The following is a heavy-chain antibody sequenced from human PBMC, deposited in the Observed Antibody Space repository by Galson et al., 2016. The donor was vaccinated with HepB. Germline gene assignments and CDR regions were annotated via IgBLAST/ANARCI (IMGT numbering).Heavy chain of an antibody. D-gene: IGHD2-2*01. CDR3: ARDRGYCSRTSCYDHLNFDY. Sequence: PGKGLEWIGYISFSGSTHYNPSLKSRVTISADTSKMQFSLQLTSVTAADTAVYYCARDRGYCSRTSCYDHLNFDYWGQGILVTVSS. J-gene: IGHJ4*02. CDR2: ISFSGST. V-gene: IGHV4-31*02.